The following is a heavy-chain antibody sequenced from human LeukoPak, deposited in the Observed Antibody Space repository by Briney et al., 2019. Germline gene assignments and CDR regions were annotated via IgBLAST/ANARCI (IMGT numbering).Heavy chain of an antibody. CDR1: GYTFTNYD. D-gene: IGHD1-14*01. J-gene: IGHJ4*02. Sequence: ASVKVSCKVSGYTFTNYDITWVRQAPGQGLEWMGWINTYNGNTNYAQNLQGRVTMTTDTSTSTAYMELKILRFDVTAVYYYARGLGHRDYFHYWGQGTLVTVSS. CDR3: ARGLGHRDYFHY. V-gene: IGHV1-18*01. CDR2: INTYNGNT.